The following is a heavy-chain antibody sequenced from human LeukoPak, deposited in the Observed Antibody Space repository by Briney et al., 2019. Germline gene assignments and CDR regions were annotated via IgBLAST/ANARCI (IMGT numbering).Heavy chain of an antibody. CDR3: ARRGGNLLNWFDP. D-gene: IGHD4-23*01. CDR1: GGSISSSSHY. Sequence: SETLSLTCTVSGGSISSSSHYWGWIRQPPGKGLEWIGSIYYSGSTYYNPSLKSRVTISVDTSKNQFSLKLSSVTAADTAVYYCARRGGNLLNWFDPWGQGTLVTVSS. V-gene: IGHV4-39*07. CDR2: IYYSGST. J-gene: IGHJ5*02.